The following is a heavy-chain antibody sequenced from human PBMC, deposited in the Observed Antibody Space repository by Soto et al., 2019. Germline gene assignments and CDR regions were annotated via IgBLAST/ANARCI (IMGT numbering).Heavy chain of an antibody. CDR3: ASGSQLYPSLFDP. V-gene: IGHV4-59*01. Sequence: TSETLSLTCTVSGGSISSFYWIWIRQPPGKGLEWIGYVYYSGSANYNPSLMSRVSISLDPSKKQFSLQLTSVTAADTAVYYCASGSQLYPSLFDPWGQGTLVTVSS. CDR2: VYYSGSA. CDR1: GGSISSFY. D-gene: IGHD1-26*01. J-gene: IGHJ5*02.